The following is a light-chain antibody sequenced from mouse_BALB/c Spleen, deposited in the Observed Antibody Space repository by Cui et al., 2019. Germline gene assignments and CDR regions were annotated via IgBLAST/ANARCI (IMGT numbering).Light chain of an antibody. CDR1: SSISY. Sequence: HIVLTQSPAIMSASPGEKVTMTCSASSSISYMHCYQQKPGTSPKRWIYDTSKLASVVPARFSGGGSGTSYSLTSSSMEAEDAATYYCHQRSSYYTFGGGTKLEIK. V-gene: IGKV4-70*01. CDR3: HQRSSYYT. J-gene: IGKJ2*01. CDR2: DTS.